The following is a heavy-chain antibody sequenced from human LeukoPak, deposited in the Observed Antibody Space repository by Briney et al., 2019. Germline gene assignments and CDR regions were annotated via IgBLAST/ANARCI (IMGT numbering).Heavy chain of an antibody. Sequence: PSQTLSLTCTVSGGSISSGGYYWSWTRQPPGKGLEWIGEISHDGSTNYNPSLKSRVTISLDTSEKQFSLKLTSVTAADTAMYYCARDPGLVAVGGMDVWGQGTTVSVSS. CDR2: ISHDGST. D-gene: IGHD1-26*01. J-gene: IGHJ6*02. V-gene: IGHV4-30-2*01. CDR1: GGSISSGGYY. CDR3: ARDPGLVAVGGMDV.